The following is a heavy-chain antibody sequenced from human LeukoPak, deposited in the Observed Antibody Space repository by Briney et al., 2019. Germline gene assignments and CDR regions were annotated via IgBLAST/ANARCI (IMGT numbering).Heavy chain of an antibody. Sequence: ASVKVSCKASGYTLTGYYMHWVRQAPGQGLEWMGWINPNSGGTNYAQKFQGRVTMTRDTSISTAYMELSRLRSDDTAVYYCASGYCSSTSCYTHFDYWGQGTLVTVSS. D-gene: IGHD2-2*02. CDR1: GYTLTGYY. V-gene: IGHV1-2*02. CDR3: ASGYCSSTSCYTHFDY. J-gene: IGHJ4*02. CDR2: INPNSGGT.